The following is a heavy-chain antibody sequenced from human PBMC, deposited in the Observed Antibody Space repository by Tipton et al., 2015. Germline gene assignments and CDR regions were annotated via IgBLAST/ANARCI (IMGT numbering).Heavy chain of an antibody. D-gene: IGHD1-7*01. J-gene: IGHJ5*02. CDR2: ISSSSSTI. CDR3: AREGTGTIGFGWFDP. CDR1: GFSISRDS. Sequence: GSLRLSCAASGFSISRDSMNWVRQAPGKGLEWVSYISSSSSTIYYADSVKGRFTVSRGNAKESLYLQMNSLRDEDTAVYYCAREGTGTIGFGWFDPWGQGTLVTVSS. V-gene: IGHV3-48*02.